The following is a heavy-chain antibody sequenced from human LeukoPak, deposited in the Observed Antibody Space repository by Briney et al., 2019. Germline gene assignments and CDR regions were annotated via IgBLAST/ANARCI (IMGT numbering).Heavy chain of an antibody. J-gene: IGHJ4*02. CDR3: ARDCGSGCGY. CDR1: GFTFSNYW. Sequence: PGGSLRLSCAASGFTFSNYWMNWVRQAPGKGLECLANIKQDGSETYYADSVKGRFTISRDNAKNSLYLQMNSLRAEDTAVYYCARDCGSGCGYWGQGTLVTVSS. D-gene: IGHD6-19*01. CDR2: IKQDGSET. V-gene: IGHV3-7*01.